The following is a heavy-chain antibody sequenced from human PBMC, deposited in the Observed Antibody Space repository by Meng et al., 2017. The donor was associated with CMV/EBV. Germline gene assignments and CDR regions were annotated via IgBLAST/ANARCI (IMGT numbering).Heavy chain of an antibody. CDR1: GYIFTSYD. CDR2: MNPNSGNT. D-gene: IGHD3-3*01. J-gene: IGHJ4*02. V-gene: IGHV1-8*01. Sequence: ASAKVSCKASGYIFTSYDINRVRQATGQGLEWMGWMNPNSGNTGYAQKFQGRVTMTRNTSISTAYMELSSLRSEDTAVYYCARGLRIFGVVPSPYYFDYWGQGTLVTVSS. CDR3: ARGLRIFGVVPSPYYFDY.